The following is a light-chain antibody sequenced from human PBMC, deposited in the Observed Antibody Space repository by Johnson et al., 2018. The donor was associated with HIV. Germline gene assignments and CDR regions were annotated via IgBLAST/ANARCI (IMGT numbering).Light chain of an antibody. V-gene: IGLV1-44*01. CDR2: SNN. Sequence: QSVLTQPPSVSGAPGQRVTISCSGSSSNIGSNTVNWYQQLPGTAPKLLIYSNNQRPSGVPDRFSGSKSGTSASLAISGLQAEDEADYYCGTWDSSLSAEVFGTGTKVTVL. J-gene: IGLJ1*01. CDR1: SSNIGSNT. CDR3: GTWDSSLSAEV.